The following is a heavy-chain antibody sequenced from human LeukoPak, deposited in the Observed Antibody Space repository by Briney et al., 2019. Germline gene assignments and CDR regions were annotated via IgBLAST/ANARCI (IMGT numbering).Heavy chain of an antibody. Sequence: SETLSLTCTVSGGSISSYYWSWIRQPTGKGLEWIGYIYYSGRTNYNPSLKSRVTISVDTSKNQFSLKLNSVIAADTAVYYCARGILGFDPWGQGTLVTVSS. CDR3: ARGILGFDP. D-gene: IGHD3-16*01. J-gene: IGHJ5*02. CDR1: GGSISSYY. V-gene: IGHV4-59*01. CDR2: IYYSGRT.